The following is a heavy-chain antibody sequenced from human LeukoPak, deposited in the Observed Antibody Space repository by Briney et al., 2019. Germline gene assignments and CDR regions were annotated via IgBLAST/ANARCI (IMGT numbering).Heavy chain of an antibody. CDR2: IASNTDGGTT. CDR3: TTRTTTTIY. V-gene: IGHV3-15*04. D-gene: IGHD1-7*01. J-gene: IGHJ4*02. Sequence: PGGSLRLSCAASGFTFSNYGMHWVRQAPGKGLEWVGRIASNTDGGTTDYAAPVKGRFTISRDDSKNALYLQMNSLKTEDTALYYCTTRTTTTIYWGQGTLVTVSS. CDR1: GFTFSNYG.